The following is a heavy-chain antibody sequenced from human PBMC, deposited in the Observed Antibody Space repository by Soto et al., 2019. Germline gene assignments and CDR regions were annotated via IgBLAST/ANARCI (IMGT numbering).Heavy chain of an antibody. CDR1: GGSISSSSYY. V-gene: IGHV4-39*01. Sequence: SETLSLTCTVSGGSISSSSYYWGWIRQPPGKGLEWIGSIYYSGSTYYNPSLKSRVTISGDTSKNQVSLKLSSVTAADTAVYYCARLSEYSSSSVDYWGQGTLVTVSS. CDR2: IYYSGST. J-gene: IGHJ4*02. CDR3: ARLSEYSSSSVDY. D-gene: IGHD6-6*01.